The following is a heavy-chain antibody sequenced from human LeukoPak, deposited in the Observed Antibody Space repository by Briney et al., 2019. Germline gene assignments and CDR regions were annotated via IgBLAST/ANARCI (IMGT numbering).Heavy chain of an antibody. V-gene: IGHV3-30*18. J-gene: IGHJ4*02. CDR3: AKLRVAAAGNY. CDR1: GFTFSSYG. D-gene: IGHD6-13*01. CDR2: ISYDGSNK. Sequence: GGSLRLSCAASGFTFSSYGMHWVRQAPGKGLEWVAVISYDGSNKYYADSVKGRFTISRDNSKNTLYLQMNSLRAEDTAVYYCAKLRVAAAGNYWGQGTLVTVSS.